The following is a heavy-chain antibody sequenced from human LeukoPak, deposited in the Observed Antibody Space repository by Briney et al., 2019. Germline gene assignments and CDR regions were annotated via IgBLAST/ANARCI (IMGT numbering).Heavy chain of an antibody. CDR1: GGSISSSSYY. J-gene: IGHJ4*02. CDR2: LYYSGST. V-gene: IGHV4-39*07. CDR3: ARGDPYYYDSSGFDY. D-gene: IGHD3-22*01. Sequence: PSETLSLTCTVSGGSISSSSYYWGWIRQPPGKGLEWIGSLYYSGSTYYNPSLKSRVTISVDTSKNQFSLKLSSVTAADTAVYYCARGDPYYYDSSGFDYWGQGTLVTVSS.